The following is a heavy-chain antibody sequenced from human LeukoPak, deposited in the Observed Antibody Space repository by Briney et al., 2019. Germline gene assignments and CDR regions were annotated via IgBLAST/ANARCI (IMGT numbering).Heavy chain of an antibody. Sequence: GESLQISCKGSGYNFITYWIGWVRQLPGKGLEWMGIIYPSNSDTRYSPSFQGQVTFSADKSISTAYLQWSSLKASDTAMYYCARHRVDSSSPRGMDVWGQGTTVTVSS. CDR1: GYNFITYW. CDR2: IYPSNSDT. D-gene: IGHD6-13*01. V-gene: IGHV5-51*01. CDR3: ARHRVDSSSPRGMDV. J-gene: IGHJ6*02.